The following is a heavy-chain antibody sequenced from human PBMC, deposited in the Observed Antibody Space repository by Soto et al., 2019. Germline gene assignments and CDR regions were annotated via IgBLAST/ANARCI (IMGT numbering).Heavy chain of an antibody. V-gene: IGHV3-21*01. D-gene: IGHD3-22*01. J-gene: IGHJ6*02. CDR2: ISSSSSYI. Sequence: LRLSCAASGFTFSSYSMNWVRQAPGKGLEWVSSISSSSSYIYYADSVKGRFTISRDNAKNSLYLQMNSLRAEDTAVYYCARGPRLTYYYDSSGYTPYLRYYGMDVWGQGTTVTVSS. CDR3: ARGPRLTYYYDSSGYTPYLRYYGMDV. CDR1: GFTFSSYS.